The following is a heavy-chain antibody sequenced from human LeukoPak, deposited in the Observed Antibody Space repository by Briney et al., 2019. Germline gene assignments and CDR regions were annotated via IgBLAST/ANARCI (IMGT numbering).Heavy chain of an antibody. CDR3: ARGSTVTTYGAFDY. V-gene: IGHV3-66*02. CDR2: IYSGGST. J-gene: IGHJ4*02. Sequence: GRSLRLSCAASGFTVSSNYMSWVRQAPGKGLEWVSVIYSGGSTYYADSVKGRFTISRDNSKNTLYLQMNSLRAEDTAVYYCARGSTVTTYGAFDYWGQGTLVTVSS. CDR1: GFTVSSNY. D-gene: IGHD4-17*01.